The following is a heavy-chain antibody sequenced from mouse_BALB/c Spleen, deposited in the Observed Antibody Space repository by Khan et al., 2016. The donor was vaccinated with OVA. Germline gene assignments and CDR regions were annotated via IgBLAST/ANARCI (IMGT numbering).Heavy chain of an antibody. Sequence: EVELVESGGDLVKPGGSLKLSCAASGFTFSSYSMSWVRQTPDERLEWVTTISSAGDFTYYPDSVKGRFTISRDNAKNTLYLQMSSLKSEDPAMYYCASHLTGSFAYWGQGTLVTVSA. J-gene: IGHJ3*01. CDR2: ISSAGDFT. CDR1: GFTFSSYS. D-gene: IGHD4-1*01. CDR3: ASHLTGSFAY. V-gene: IGHV5-6*01.